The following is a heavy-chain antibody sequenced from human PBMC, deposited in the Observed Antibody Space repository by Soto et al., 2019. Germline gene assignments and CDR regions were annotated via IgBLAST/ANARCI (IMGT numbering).Heavy chain of an antibody. V-gene: IGHV5-51*01. CDR3: ARHGTGGATMIRGPVDS. CDR2: IFPGDSDT. J-gene: IGHJ4*02. CDR1: GYSFSTYW. Sequence: PGESLKISCKASGYSFSTYWIGWVRQMPGKDLEWMGVIFPGDSDTIYRPSFQGQVIISADKSMNVAYLQLNRLKASDTAMYYCARHGTGGATMIRGPVDSWGQGTLVTVSS. D-gene: IGHD3-10*01.